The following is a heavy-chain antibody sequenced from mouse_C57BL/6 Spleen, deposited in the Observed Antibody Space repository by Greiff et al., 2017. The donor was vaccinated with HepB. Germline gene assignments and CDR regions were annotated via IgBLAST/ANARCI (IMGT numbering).Heavy chain of an antibody. CDR3: ARDTTVVVHWYFDV. J-gene: IGHJ1*03. CDR2: IYPGDGDT. D-gene: IGHD1-1*01. Sequence: QVQLQQSGPELVKPGASVKISCKASGYAFSSSWMNWVKQRPGKGLEWIGRIYPGDGDTNYNGKFKGKATLTADKSSSTAYMQLSSLTSEDSAVYFCARDTTVVVHWYFDVWGTGTTVTVSS. V-gene: IGHV1-82*01. CDR1: GYAFSSSW.